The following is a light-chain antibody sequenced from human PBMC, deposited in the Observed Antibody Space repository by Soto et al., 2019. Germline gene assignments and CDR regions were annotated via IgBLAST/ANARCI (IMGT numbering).Light chain of an antibody. J-gene: IGKJ1*01. CDR3: QHYKDYSWT. CDR1: QSISLW. CDR2: KTS. V-gene: IGKV1-5*03. Sequence: DIPMTQSPSTRSASVGDRVTITCRASQSISLWVAWYQQKPGRAPNLLIYKTSSLETGVPSRFSGSGSGTEFTLTISSLQPDDFATYYCQHYKDYSWTFGQGTKVEVK.